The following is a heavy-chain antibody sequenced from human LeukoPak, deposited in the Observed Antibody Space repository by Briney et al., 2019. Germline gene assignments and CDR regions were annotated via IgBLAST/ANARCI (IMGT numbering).Heavy chain of an antibody. D-gene: IGHD3-10*01. CDR3: AKVAYYGSGSYTPEIDY. Sequence: PGRSLRLSCAASGFTFSSYGMHWVRQAPGKGLEWVAVIWYDGSNKYYADSEKGRFTISRDNSKNTLYLQMNSLRAEDTAVYYCAKVAYYGSGSYTPEIDYWGQGTLVTVSS. J-gene: IGHJ4*02. V-gene: IGHV3-33*06. CDR2: IWYDGSNK. CDR1: GFTFSSYG.